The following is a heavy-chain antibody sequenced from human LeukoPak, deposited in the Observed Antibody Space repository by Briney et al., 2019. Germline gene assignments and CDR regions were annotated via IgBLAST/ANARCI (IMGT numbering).Heavy chain of an antibody. Sequence: ASVKVSCKASGYTFTTYYMHWVRQAPGQGLEWMGIINPSGGSTSYAQKFQGRVTMTRDTSISTAYMELSRLRSDDTAVYYCARPRGPVGAIDPWGQGTLVTVSS. J-gene: IGHJ5*02. CDR1: GYTFTTYY. D-gene: IGHD1-26*01. V-gene: IGHV1-46*01. CDR3: ARPRGPVGAIDP. CDR2: INPSGGST.